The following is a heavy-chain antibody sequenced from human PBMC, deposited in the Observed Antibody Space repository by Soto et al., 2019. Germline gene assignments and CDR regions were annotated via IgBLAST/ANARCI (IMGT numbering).Heavy chain of an antibody. Sequence: GGSLRLSCAASGFTFSSYGRHWVRQAPGKGLEWVAVISYDGSNKYYADSVKGRFTISRDNSKNTLYLQMNSLRAEDTAVYYCATAYYYDSSGYYYPLSPFDYWGQGTLVTVSS. CDR3: ATAYYYDSSGYYYPLSPFDY. D-gene: IGHD3-22*01. J-gene: IGHJ4*02. V-gene: IGHV3-30*03. CDR1: GFTFSSYG. CDR2: ISYDGSNK.